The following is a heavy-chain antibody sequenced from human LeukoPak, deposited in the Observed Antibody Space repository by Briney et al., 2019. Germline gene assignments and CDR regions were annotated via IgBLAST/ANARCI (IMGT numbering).Heavy chain of an antibody. D-gene: IGHD3-3*01. CDR3: ARQRSGNLDY. CDR2: IYPGDSDT. V-gene: IGHV5-51*01. Sequence: WWSWVRQPPGKGLEWMGIIYPGDSDTRYSPSFQGQVTISADKSISTAFLQWSSLKASDTAMYYCARQRSGNLDYWGQGTLVTVSS. J-gene: IGHJ4*02. CDR1: W.